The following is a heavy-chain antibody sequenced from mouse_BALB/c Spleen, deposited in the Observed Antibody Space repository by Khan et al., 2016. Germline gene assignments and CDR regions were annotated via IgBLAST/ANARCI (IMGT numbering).Heavy chain of an antibody. J-gene: IGHJ2*01. D-gene: IGHD2-1*01. CDR3: EGYYGHFIDY. V-gene: IGHV3-8*02. Sequence: EVQLQESGPSLVKPSQTLSLTCSVTGDSITSGYWHWIRKFPGNKLEYMGYISYRGSTYYNPPLISRISITRETSKSQYYLQLNSVTTEDTATYYCEGYYGHFIDYWGQGTTVTVAS. CDR2: ISYRGST. CDR1: GDSITSGY.